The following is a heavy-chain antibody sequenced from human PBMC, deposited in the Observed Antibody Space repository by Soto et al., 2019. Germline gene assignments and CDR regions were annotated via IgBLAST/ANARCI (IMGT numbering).Heavy chain of an antibody. D-gene: IGHD3-22*01. V-gene: IGHV1-69*06. CDR1: GGTFSSYA. Sequence: SVKVSCKASGGTFSSYAISWVRQAPGQGLELMGGIIPIFGTANYAQKFQGRVTITADKSTSTAYMELSSLRSEDTAVYYCARVLRYYDSSGYYYSGFDYWGQGTLVTVSS. CDR3: ARVLRYYDSSGYYYSGFDY. J-gene: IGHJ4*02. CDR2: IIPIFGTA.